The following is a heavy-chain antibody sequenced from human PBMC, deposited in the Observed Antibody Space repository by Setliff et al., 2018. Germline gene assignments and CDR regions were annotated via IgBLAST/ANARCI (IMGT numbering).Heavy chain of an antibody. D-gene: IGHD3-22*01. CDR1: SGSINSYY. Sequence: SETLSLTCTVSSGSINSYYWSWIRQAPGKGLEWLGYIQKRGSTTTKYNPSLGSRISMSLDTSKNQFSLKLSSVTAADTAVYYCARAAKYDSSGYYGFWFDPWGQGTLVTVSS. CDR3: ARAAKYDSSGYYGFWFDP. V-gene: IGHV4-59*01. J-gene: IGHJ5*02. CDR2: IQKRGSTTT.